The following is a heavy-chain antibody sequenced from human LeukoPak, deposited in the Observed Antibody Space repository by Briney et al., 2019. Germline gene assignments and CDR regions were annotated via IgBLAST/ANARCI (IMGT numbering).Heavy chain of an antibody. CDR3: ARGPDPNYDFWSGYPDY. V-gene: IGHV1-2*02. J-gene: IGHJ4*02. CDR1: GYTFTCYY. CDR2: INPNSGGT. D-gene: IGHD3-3*01. Sequence: ASVKVSCKASGYTFTCYYMHWVRQAPGQGLEWMGWINPNSGGTNYAQKFQGRVTMTRDTSISTAYMELSRLRSDDTAVYYCARGPDPNYDFWSGYPDYWGQGTLATVSS.